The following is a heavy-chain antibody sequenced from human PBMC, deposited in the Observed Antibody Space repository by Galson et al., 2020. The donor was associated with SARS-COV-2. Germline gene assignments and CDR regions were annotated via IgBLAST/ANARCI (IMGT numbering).Heavy chain of an antibody. Sequence: ASVKVSCKVSGYTLTELSMHWVRQAPGQGLEWMGWISAYNGNTNYAQKLQGRVTMTTDTSTSTAYMELRSLRSDDTAVYYCARANYDFWSGYPTENDYWGQGTLVTVSS. V-gene: IGHV1-18*01. CDR1: GYTLTELS. D-gene: IGHD3-3*01. CDR2: ISAYNGNT. J-gene: IGHJ4*02. CDR3: ARANYDFWSGYPTENDY.